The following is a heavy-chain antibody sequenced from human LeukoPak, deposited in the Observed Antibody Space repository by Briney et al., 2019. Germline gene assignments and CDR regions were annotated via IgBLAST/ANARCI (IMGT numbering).Heavy chain of an antibody. CDR2: IYYSGST. V-gene: IGHV4-59*01. CDR3: ARDLGTSGSDAYDI. CDR1: GGSISSYY. J-gene: IGHJ3*02. D-gene: IGHD5-12*01. Sequence: SETLSLTCTVSGGSISSYYWNWIRQPPGKGLEWVGYIYYSGSTNYNPSLKSRVTISVDTSKNQFSLKLNSVTAADTAMYYCARDLGTSGSDAYDIWGQGTMVTVSS.